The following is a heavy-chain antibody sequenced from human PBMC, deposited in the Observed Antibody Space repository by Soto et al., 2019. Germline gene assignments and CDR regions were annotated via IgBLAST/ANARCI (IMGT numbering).Heavy chain of an antibody. Sequence: QVQLVQSGAEVKKPGSSVNVSCKTSGGTFGNSAVAWVRQAPGQGLEWMGGIVPMFGTANYAQKFQGRLTITADDSSTKAYMELRSLRSDDTAVYYCARDGDPESAFWGGPLGGGRFEPWGQGTLVTVSS. V-gene: IGHV1-69*12. CDR3: ARDGDPESAFWGGPLGGGRFEP. CDR1: GGTFGNSA. CDR2: IVPMFGTA. D-gene: IGHD3-16*01. J-gene: IGHJ5*02.